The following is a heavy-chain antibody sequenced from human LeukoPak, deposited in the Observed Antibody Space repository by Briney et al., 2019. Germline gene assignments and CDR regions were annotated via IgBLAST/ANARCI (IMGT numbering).Heavy chain of an antibody. CDR3: AXXTXYYYGSGXXPXXYGMDV. CDR1: GYTFTSYG. V-gene: IGHV1-18*01. D-gene: IGHD3-10*01. J-gene: IGHJ6*02. Sequence: ASVKVSCKASGYTFTSYGISWVRQAPGQGLEWMGWXXXXXXNXXYAQKLQGRVTMTTDTSTSTAYMELRSLRSDDTAVYYCAXXTXYYYGSGXXPXXYGMDVWGQGTXXTVSS. CDR2: XXXXXXNX.